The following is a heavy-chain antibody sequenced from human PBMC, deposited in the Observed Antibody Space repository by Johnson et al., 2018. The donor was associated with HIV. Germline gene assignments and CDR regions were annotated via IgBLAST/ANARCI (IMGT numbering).Heavy chain of an antibody. CDR3: ARGGVVHDAFDM. J-gene: IGHJ3*02. Sequence: QVQLVESGGGVVQPGGSLRLSCAASGFTFSSYTMHWVRQAPGKGLEWVAVISYDGKNKDYADPVKGRFTLSRDNSKNTLYLQLSSLRTEDTAVFYCARGGVVHDAFDMWGQGTMVTVSS. D-gene: IGHD2-2*01. V-gene: IGHV3-30*04. CDR2: ISYDGKNK. CDR1: GFTFSSYT.